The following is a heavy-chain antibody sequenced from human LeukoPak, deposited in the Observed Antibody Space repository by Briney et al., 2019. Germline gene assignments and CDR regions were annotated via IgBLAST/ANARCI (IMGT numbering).Heavy chain of an antibody. J-gene: IGHJ4*02. CDR1: GFTFDDYA. Sequence: GESLRLSCAASGFTFDDYAMHWVRQAPGKGLEWVSGISWNSGSIGYADSVKGRFTISRDNAKNSLYLQMNSLRAEDTALYYCAKDMEMATIESGLDYWGQGTLVTVSS. D-gene: IGHD5-24*01. CDR3: AKDMEMATIESGLDY. CDR2: ISWNSGSI. V-gene: IGHV3-9*01.